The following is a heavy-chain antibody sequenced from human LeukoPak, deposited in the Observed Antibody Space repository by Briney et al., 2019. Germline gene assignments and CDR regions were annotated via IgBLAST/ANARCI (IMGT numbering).Heavy chain of an antibody. D-gene: IGHD3-9*01. J-gene: IGHJ6*02. CDR2: IIPIVGVT. Sequence: SVKVSCKASGDKFSAYVFTWVRQAPGQGLEWMGRIIPIVGVTKYAQGVQGRITITADISTTTAYMELTSLRSGDSAVYYCVRSWGTYVDVLSEQFYYGMDVWGQGTTVTVSS. V-gene: IGHV1-69*04. CDR3: VRSWGTYVDVLSEQFYYGMDV. CDR1: GDKFSAYV.